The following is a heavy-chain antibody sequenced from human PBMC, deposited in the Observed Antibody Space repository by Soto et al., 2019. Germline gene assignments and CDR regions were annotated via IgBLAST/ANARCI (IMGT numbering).Heavy chain of an antibody. CDR2: INPNSGGT. D-gene: IGHD3-3*02. J-gene: IGHJ6*02. Sequence: QVPLVQSGAEVKKPGASVKVSCKASGYTFTGYYMHWVRQAPGQGLEWMGWINPNSGGTNYAQKFQGRVTMTRDTSISTAYMELSRLRSDDTAVYYCARVGHFWSGYYYYYYGMDVWGQGTTVTVSS. CDR1: GYTFTGYY. V-gene: IGHV1-2*02. CDR3: ARVGHFWSGYYYYYYGMDV.